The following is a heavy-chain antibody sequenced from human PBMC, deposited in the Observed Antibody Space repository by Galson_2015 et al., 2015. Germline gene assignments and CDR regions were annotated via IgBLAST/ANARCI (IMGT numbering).Heavy chain of an antibody. CDR3: AREHLTSRWFDP. J-gene: IGHJ5*02. D-gene: IGHD2-2*01. V-gene: IGHV4-59*01. CDR1: GGSISSYH. CDR2: VYYNGRA. Sequence: SETLSLTCTVSGGSISSYHWSWIRQPPGKGLEWIAYVYYNGRASYNPSLKSRVTISVDTSKNQFSLKLSSVTAADTAVYYCAREHLTSRWFDPWGQGTLVTVSS.